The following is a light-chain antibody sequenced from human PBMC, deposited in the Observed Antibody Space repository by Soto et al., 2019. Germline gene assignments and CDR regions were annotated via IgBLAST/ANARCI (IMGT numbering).Light chain of an antibody. Sequence: EIVMTQSPATVSVSPGERATLSCRASQSVNNYLACYQQKPGQAPRLLVYGIFSRATGVPARLSGSGSGTEFTLTISSLQSEDSAIYYCQQHNKWPLTFGGGTRVEIK. V-gene: IGKV3-15*01. CDR1: QSVNNY. CDR2: GIF. CDR3: QQHNKWPLT. J-gene: IGKJ4*01.